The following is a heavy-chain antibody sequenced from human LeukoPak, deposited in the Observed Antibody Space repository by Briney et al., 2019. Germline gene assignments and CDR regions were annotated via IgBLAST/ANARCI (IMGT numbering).Heavy chain of an antibody. D-gene: IGHD2-15*01. V-gene: IGHV3-7*03. CDR2: IKQDGSEK. J-gene: IGHJ6*03. CDR1: GFTFSSYW. CDR3: ARGRRYCSGGSCYSKANYYYYYMDV. Sequence: SGGSLRLSCAASGFTFSSYWMSWVRQAPGKGLEWVANIKQDGSEKYYVDSVKGRFTISRDNAKNSLYLQTNSLRAEDTAVYYCARGRRYCSGGSCYSKANYYYYYMDVWGKGTTVTISS.